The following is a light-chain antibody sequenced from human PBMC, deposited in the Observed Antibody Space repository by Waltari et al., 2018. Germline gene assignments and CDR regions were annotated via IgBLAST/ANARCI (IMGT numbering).Light chain of an antibody. V-gene: IGLV2-14*01. J-gene: IGLJ2*01. CDR2: EVT. CDR3: SSYTISTTLEI. CDR1: SSDIGTNKF. Sequence: QSALTQPASVSGSPGQSITISCTGTSSDIGTNKFLSWYQQHPGKAPKLIIYEVTNQPSGVSNRVSGSKSGNTASLTISGLQAEDEADYYCSSYTISTTLEIFGGGTKLTVL.